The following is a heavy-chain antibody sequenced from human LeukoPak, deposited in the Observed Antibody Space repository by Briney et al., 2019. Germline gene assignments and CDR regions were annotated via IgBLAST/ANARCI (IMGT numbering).Heavy chain of an antibody. CDR2: IYSGGST. CDR1: GFSVGTYY. Sequence: GVSLRVSCAASGFSVGTYYMSWVRQAPGKGLEWVSGIYSGGSTYYADSVKGRFTISRHNSENTVYLQMNSLRAEDTAVYYCARGLVSFDYWGQGTLVTVSS. J-gene: IGHJ4*02. CDR3: ARGLVSFDY. V-gene: IGHV3-53*04. D-gene: IGHD4-23*01.